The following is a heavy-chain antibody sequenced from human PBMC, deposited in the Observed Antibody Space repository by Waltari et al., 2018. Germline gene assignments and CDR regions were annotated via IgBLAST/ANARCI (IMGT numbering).Heavy chain of an antibody. D-gene: IGHD4-17*01. J-gene: IGHJ2*01. Sequence: QVQLPESGPGLVKPSQTLSLTCTVSGGSISRGSYSWSWIRQPAGKGLEWIGYISTSGSTNYNPSLKSRVTISIDTSKNQFSLKLSSVTAADTAVYYCARPYDVYAYWYFDLWGRGTLVTVSS. CDR3: ARPYDVYAYWYFDL. CDR2: ISTSGST. V-gene: IGHV4-61*09. CDR1: GGSISRGSYS.